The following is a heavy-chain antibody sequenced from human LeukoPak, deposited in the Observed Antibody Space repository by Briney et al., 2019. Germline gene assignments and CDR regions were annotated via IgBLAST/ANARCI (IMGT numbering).Heavy chain of an antibody. Sequence: GGSLRLSCAASGFTFDDYAMHWVRQAPRKGLEWVSLISGDGGSTYYADSVKGRSTISRDNSKNYLYLQMNSLRTEDTALYYCAKDRVLRYFDWLLRYYYYYYGMDVWGQGTTVTVSS. D-gene: IGHD3-9*01. CDR2: ISGDGGST. V-gene: IGHV3-43*02. CDR1: GFTFDDYA. J-gene: IGHJ6*02. CDR3: AKDRVLRYFDWLLRYYYYYYGMDV.